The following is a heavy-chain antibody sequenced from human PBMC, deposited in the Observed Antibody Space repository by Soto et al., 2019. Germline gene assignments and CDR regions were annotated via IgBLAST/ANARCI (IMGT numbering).Heavy chain of an antibody. Sequence: PSETLSLTCTVSGGSIISDYWSWIRQPPGKGLEWIGYISYSGSTNYNPSLKGLVTISVDTSKNQFSLKLFSVTAADTAVYYCARVLSGSSLFDYWGQGTLVTVSS. CDR1: GGSIISDY. CDR3: ARVLSGSSLFDY. J-gene: IGHJ4*02. D-gene: IGHD1-26*01. V-gene: IGHV4-59*01. CDR2: ISYSGST.